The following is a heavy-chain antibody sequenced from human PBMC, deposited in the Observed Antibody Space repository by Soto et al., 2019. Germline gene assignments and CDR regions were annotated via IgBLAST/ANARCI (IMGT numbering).Heavy chain of an antibody. D-gene: IGHD2-21*02. CDR2: IHHSGNT. V-gene: IGHV4-30-2*01. CDR3: ARHVVVTSYYFEY. Sequence: SETLSLTCAVSGDFMNSADHSWAWIRQPPGKGLEWIGYIHHSGNTYSNPALRSRLTMSVDRSKNQFSLKLTSVTATDTAIYYCARHVVVTSYYFEYWGPATLVTVSS. J-gene: IGHJ4*02. CDR1: GDFMNSADHS.